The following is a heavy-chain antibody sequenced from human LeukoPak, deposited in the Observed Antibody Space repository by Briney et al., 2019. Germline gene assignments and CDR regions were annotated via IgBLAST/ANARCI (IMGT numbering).Heavy chain of an antibody. CDR1: GYSFTSYY. J-gene: IGHJ4*02. CDR2: INPSGGST. Sequence: GASVKVPCKASGYSFTSYYMHWVRQAPGQGLEWMGIINPSGGSTSYAQKFQGRVTMTRDMSTSTVYMELSSLRSEDTAVYYCARGGPNYYDSSGSPRSDYWGQGTLVTVSS. D-gene: IGHD3-22*01. CDR3: ARGGPNYYDSSGSPRSDY. V-gene: IGHV1-46*01.